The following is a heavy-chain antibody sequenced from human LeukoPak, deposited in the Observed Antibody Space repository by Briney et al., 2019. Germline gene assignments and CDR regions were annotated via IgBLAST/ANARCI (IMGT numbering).Heavy chain of an antibody. V-gene: IGHV4-4*07. CDR2: IYTSGST. CDR1: GGSISSYY. J-gene: IGHJ4*02. CDR3: ARDDPDDSSGYSSWYFDY. D-gene: IGHD3-22*01. Sequence: SETLSLTCTVSGGSISSYYWSWIRQPAGKGLDWIGRIYTSGSTNYNPSLKSRVTMSVDTSKNQFSLKLSSVAAADTAVYYCARDDPDDSSGYSSWYFDYWGQGTLVTVSS.